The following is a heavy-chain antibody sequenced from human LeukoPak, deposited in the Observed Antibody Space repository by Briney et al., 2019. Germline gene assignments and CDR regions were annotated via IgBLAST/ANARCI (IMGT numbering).Heavy chain of an antibody. Sequence: GGSLRLSCAASGFTFSGSAMHWVRQASGKGLEWVGRIRSKANSYATAYAASVKGRFTISRDDSKNTAYLQMNSLKTEDTAVYYCTNAQECSGGSCYSQVYYYYMDVWGKGTTVTVSS. J-gene: IGHJ6*03. CDR1: GFTFSGSA. D-gene: IGHD2-15*01. CDR2: IRSKANSYAT. V-gene: IGHV3-73*01. CDR3: TNAQECSGGSCYSQVYYYYMDV.